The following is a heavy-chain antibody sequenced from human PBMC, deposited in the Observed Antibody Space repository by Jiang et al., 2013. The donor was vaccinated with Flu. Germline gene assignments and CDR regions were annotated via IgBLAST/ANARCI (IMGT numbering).Heavy chain of an antibody. CDR2: ISSSGSTT. J-gene: IGHJ4*02. CDR1: GFTFSDYY. V-gene: IGHV3-11*04. CDR3: ARFTTTVTTWEDYFDY. Sequence: VQLVESGGGLVKPGGSLRLSCAASGFTFSDYYMSWIRQAPGKGLEWVSYISSSGSTTYYADSVKGRFTISRDNAKNSLYLQMNSLRAEDTAVYYCARFTTTVTTWEDYFDYWGQGTLVIVSS. D-gene: IGHD4-17*01.